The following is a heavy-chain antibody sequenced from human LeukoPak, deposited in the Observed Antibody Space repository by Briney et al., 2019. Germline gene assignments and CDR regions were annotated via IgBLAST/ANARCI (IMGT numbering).Heavy chain of an antibody. D-gene: IGHD2-8*01. CDR3: AKDRPCTHDICPGDFDY. V-gene: IGHV3-23*01. Sequence: PGGSLRLSCAASGFTFSSYAVSWVRQAPGKWLELVSSISGSGGSTYSADSVKGRFTISRDNSKNTLYLQMKSLRAEDTALYYRAKDRPCTHDICPGDFDYWGQGTMVTVSS. CDR2: ISGSGGST. J-gene: IGHJ4*02. CDR1: GFTFSSYA.